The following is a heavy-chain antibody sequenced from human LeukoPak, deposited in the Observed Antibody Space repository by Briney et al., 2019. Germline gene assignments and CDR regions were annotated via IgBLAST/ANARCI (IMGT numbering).Heavy chain of an antibody. J-gene: IGHJ4*02. CDR1: GFSLSTSGMC. CDR3: ARTAKYTSWTDY. Sequence: SGPALCEPTQPLTLTCTFSGFSLSTSGMCVSWIRQPPGKALEWLALIDWDNDKYYSTSLKTRLTISKDIFKNQVVLTMTNMDPVDTATYYCARTAKYTSWTDYWGQGSPVTVSS. CDR2: IDWDNDK. D-gene: IGHD1-1*01. V-gene: IGHV2-70*01.